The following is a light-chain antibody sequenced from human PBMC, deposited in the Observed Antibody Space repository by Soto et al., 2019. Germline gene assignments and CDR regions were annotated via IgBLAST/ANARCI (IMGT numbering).Light chain of an antibody. CDR1: QSISSW. CDR3: QQYSSYPWT. Sequence: DIQMTQSPSTLSASVGDRVTITCQASQSISSWLAWYQQKPGKAPNLLIYDASSLESGVPSRFSGSGSGTDFTLTITSLQPDDFAIYYCQQYSSYPWTFGQGTKVDI. CDR2: DAS. V-gene: IGKV1-5*01. J-gene: IGKJ1*01.